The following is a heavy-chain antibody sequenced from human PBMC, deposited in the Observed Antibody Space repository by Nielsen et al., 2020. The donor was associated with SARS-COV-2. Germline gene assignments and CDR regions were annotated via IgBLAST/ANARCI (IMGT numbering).Heavy chain of an antibody. J-gene: IGHJ6*02. CDR3: KHYYDMDV. CDR2: IRRKTNNYET. V-gene: IGHV3-73*01. Sequence: GESLKISCAASGFTFGDAIIHWVRQASGKGLEWVGRIRRKTNNYETSYAASVKGRFIISRDESKNMAYLQMNSLKTDDTAVYYCKHYYDMDVWGQGTTVTVSS. CDR1: GFTFGDAI.